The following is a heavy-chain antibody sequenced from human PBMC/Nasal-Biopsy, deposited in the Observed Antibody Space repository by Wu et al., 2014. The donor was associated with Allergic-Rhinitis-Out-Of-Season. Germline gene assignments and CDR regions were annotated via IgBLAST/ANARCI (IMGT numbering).Heavy chain of an antibody. D-gene: IGHD1-26*01. V-gene: IGHV1-2*06. Sequence: RINPNSGGTNYAQKFQGRVTMTRDTSISTAYMEVGSLTSDDTAVYYCARHRWEGTWSFDYWGQGTLVTVSS. J-gene: IGHJ4*02. CDR3: ARHRWEGTWSFDY. CDR2: INPNSGGT.